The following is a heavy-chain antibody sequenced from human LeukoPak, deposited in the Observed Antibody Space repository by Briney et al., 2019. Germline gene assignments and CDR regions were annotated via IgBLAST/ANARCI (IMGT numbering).Heavy chain of an antibody. CDR1: GFTFGDYA. J-gene: IGHJ4*02. CDR2: IRSKAYGGTT. Sequence: GGSLRLSCTASGFTFGDYAMSWVRQAPGKGLEWVGFIRSKAYGGTTEYAASVNGRFTISRDDSKSIAYLQMNSLKTEDTAVYYCTRDLARGGVGAFDYWGQGTQVTVSS. D-gene: IGHD4/OR15-4a*01. CDR3: TRDLARGGVGAFDY. V-gene: IGHV3-49*04.